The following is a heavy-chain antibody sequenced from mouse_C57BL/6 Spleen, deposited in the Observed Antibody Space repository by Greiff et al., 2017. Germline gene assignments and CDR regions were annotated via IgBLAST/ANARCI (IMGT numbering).Heavy chain of an antibody. CDR1: GYAFTNYL. D-gene: IGHD2-1*01. CDR2: INPGSGGT. V-gene: IGHV1-54*01. Sequence: VQLQQSGAELVRPGTSVKVSCKASGYAFTNYLIEWVKQRPGQGLEWIGVINPGSGGTNYNEKFKGKATLTADKSSSTAYMQLSSLTSEDSAVYFCAREDYGSFAYWGQGTLVTVSA. J-gene: IGHJ3*01. CDR3: AREDYGSFAY.